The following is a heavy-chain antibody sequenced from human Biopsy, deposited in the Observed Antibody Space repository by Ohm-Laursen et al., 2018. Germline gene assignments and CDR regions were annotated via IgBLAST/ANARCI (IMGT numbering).Heavy chain of an antibody. V-gene: IGHV3-15*01. Sequence: GSLRLSCAASGFTSGDAWMSWIRQAPGKELEWVGRIKSKFDGETTDYAAPVKGRFIISRDDSKSTLFLQMNSLKVEDTGVYFCSTGGGDFYYNGMDVWGQGTTVTVSS. D-gene: IGHD3-16*01. CDR1: GFTSGDAW. CDR3: STGGGDFYYNGMDV. CDR2: IKSKFDGETT. J-gene: IGHJ6*02.